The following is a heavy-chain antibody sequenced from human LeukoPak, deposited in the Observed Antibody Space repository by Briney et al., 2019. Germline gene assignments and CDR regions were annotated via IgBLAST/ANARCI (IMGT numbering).Heavy chain of an antibody. CDR2: IHHSGST. Sequence: PSETLSLTCTVSGYSISSGYYWGWIRQPPGKGLEWIGSIHHSGSTYYNPSLKSRVTISADTSKNQFSLRLSSVTAADTAVYYCARASDYGDYGPWGQGTLVTVSS. V-gene: IGHV4-38-2*02. J-gene: IGHJ1*01. CDR1: GYSISSGYY. D-gene: IGHD4-17*01. CDR3: ARASDYGDYGP.